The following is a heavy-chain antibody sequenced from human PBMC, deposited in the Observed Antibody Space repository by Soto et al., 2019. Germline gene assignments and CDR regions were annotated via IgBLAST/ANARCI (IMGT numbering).Heavy chain of an antibody. Sequence: KTSETLSLTCTVSGASITYGAYSWSWIRQTPGKGLEWIGYINHLETTFYNPSFESRLTLSIDRTKNQFSLNLKSMSAADRAVYFCARGGGFDSFDYWGQAILVTVSS. CDR1: GASITYGAYS. V-gene: IGHV4-30-2*01. CDR3: ARGGGFDSFDY. D-gene: IGHD3-10*01. CDR2: INHLETT. J-gene: IGHJ4*02.